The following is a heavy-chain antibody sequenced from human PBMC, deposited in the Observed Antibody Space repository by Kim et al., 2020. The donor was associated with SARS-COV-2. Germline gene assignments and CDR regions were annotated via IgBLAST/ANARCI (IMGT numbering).Heavy chain of an antibody. Sequence: GGSLRLSCAASGFTFSSYAMSWVRQAPGKGLEWVSAISGSGGSTYYADSVKGRFTISRDNSKNTLYLQMNSLRAEDTAVYYCANKNGYSSSWYLDYFDYWGQGTLVTVSS. CDR1: GFTFSSYA. J-gene: IGHJ4*02. CDR3: ANKNGYSSSWYLDYFDY. D-gene: IGHD6-13*01. V-gene: IGHV3-23*01. CDR2: ISGSGGST.